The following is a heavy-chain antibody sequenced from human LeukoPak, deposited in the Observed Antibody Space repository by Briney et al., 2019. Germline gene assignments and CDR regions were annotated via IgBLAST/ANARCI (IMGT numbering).Heavy chain of an antibody. CDR3: ARYGGPDYYYYYYGMDV. CDR2: MNPNSGNT. J-gene: IGHJ6*02. V-gene: IGHV1-8*01. D-gene: IGHD3-16*01. Sequence: ASVKVSCKASGYTFTSYDINWVRQATGQGLEWMGWMNPNSGNTGYAQKFQGRVTMTRNTSISTAYMELSSLRSEDTAVYYCARYGGPDYYYYYYGMDVWGQGTTVTVSS. CDR1: GYTFTSYD.